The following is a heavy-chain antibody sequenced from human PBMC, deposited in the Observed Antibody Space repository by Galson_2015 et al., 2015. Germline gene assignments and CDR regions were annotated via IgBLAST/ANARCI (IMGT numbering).Heavy chain of an antibody. V-gene: IGHV2-5*02. CDR2: IYWDDDK. CDR3: AHSTPWGPYWYFDL. D-gene: IGHD7-27*01. CDR1: GFSLSTSGVG. J-gene: IGHJ2*01. Sequence: PALVKPTQTLTLTCTFSGFSLSTSGVGVGWIRQPPGKALEWLALIYWDDDKRYSPSLKSRLTITKDTSKNQVVLTMTNMDPVDTATYYCAHSTPWGPYWYFDLWGRGTLVTVSS.